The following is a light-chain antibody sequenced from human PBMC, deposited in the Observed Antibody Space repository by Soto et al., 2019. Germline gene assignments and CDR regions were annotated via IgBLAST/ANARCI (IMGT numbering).Light chain of an antibody. V-gene: IGKV2-28*01. Sequence: ESVMTQSPLSLSVTPGEPASISCRSSQSLLHTNGYNYLDWYLQRPGQSPQLLIYSGSHRASGVPDRFSGSGSGRYFTLTISRVAAEDVGVYYCMEALCHPVEFGQGTKVQI. CDR3: MEALCHPVE. J-gene: IGKJ1*01. CDR2: SGS. CDR1: QSLLHTNGYNY.